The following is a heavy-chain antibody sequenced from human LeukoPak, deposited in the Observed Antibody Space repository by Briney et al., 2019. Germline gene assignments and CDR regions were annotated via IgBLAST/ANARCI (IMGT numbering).Heavy chain of an antibody. CDR2: IYYNGDT. CDR1: GGSLSSGSYY. D-gene: IGHD6-19*01. J-gene: IGHJ4*02. CDR3: ARRTSVWRLVDY. Sequence: SETLSLTCTVSGGSLSSGSYYWGWIRQPPGKGLEWIGGIYYNGDTYYNPSLKSRVTMSVDTSKNQFSLKLSSVTAADTAVYYCARRTSVWRLVDYWGQGTLVTVSS. V-gene: IGHV4-39*01.